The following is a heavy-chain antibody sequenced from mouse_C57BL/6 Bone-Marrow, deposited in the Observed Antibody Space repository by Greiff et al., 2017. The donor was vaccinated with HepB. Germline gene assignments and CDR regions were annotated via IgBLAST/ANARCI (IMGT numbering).Heavy chain of an antibody. J-gene: IGHJ2*01. CDR2: IYPGGGYT. V-gene: IGHV1-63*01. D-gene: IGHD1-1*01. CDR1: GYTFTNYW. Sequence: QVQLQQSGAELVRPGTSVKMSCKASGYTFTNYWIGWAKQRPGHGLEWIGDIYPGGGYTNYNEKFKGKATLTADKSSSTAYMQFSSLTSEDSAIYYCARSYYGSKYYFDYWGQGTTLTVSS. CDR3: ARSYYGSKYYFDY.